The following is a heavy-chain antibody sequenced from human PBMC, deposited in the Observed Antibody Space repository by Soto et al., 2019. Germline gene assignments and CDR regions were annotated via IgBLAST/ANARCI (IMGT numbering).Heavy chain of an antibody. J-gene: IGHJ4*02. D-gene: IGHD6-13*01. CDR1: SDSISSYY. CDR3: ARGTSWQLPFDY. V-gene: IGHV4-59*01. CDR2: ISYSGST. Sequence: SETLSLTCTVSSDSISSYYWSWIRQPPGKRLEWIGYISYSGSTDYNPSLKSRVTISGDTSKNQFSLKVSSVTAADTAVYYCARGTSWQLPFDYWGQGTLVTV.